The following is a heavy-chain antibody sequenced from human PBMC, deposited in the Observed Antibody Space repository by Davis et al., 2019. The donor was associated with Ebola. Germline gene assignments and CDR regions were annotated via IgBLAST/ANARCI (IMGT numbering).Heavy chain of an antibody. Sequence: SETLSLTCTVSGGSISSYYWTWVRQPPGKGLEWIGNIYYSGSINYNPSLKCRVTISADTSKNQFSLKLSSVTAADTAVYYCAGGKYYYGMDVWGQGTTVTVSS. V-gene: IGHV4-59*01. CDR2: IYYSGSI. CDR1: GGSISSYY. J-gene: IGHJ6*02. CDR3: AGGKYYYGMDV.